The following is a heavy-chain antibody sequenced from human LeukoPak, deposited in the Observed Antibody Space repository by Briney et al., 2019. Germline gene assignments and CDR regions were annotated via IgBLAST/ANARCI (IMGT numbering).Heavy chain of an antibody. Sequence: SQTLSLTCAISGDSVSSNSAAWNWIRQSPSRGLEWQGWTYYRFKWYNEYAVSVKSRITINPDTSKNQFSLQLNSVTPEDTAVYYCSAAFGDEAWFDPWGQGTLVTVSS. CDR1: GDSVSSNSAA. CDR3: SAAFGDEAWFDP. D-gene: IGHD3-10*01. V-gene: IGHV6-1*01. J-gene: IGHJ5*02. CDR2: TYYRFKWYN.